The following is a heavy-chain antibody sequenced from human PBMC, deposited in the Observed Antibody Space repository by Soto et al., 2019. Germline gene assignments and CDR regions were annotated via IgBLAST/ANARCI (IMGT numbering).Heavy chain of an antibody. CDR1: GYTFNRYW. CDR2: IYPGDSGT. D-gene: IGHD3-16*01. J-gene: IGHJ4*02. V-gene: IGHV5-51*01. Sequence: GESLKISCKGSGYTFNRYWIAWLRQMPGQGLEWMAIIYPGDSGTRYSPSFQGQVSSSVDRSTNIASLQWTSPKAHDTRIYFCARLPGDGHNTGFRGVFDYWGQETLVTVSS. CDR3: ARLPGDGHNTGFRGVFDY.